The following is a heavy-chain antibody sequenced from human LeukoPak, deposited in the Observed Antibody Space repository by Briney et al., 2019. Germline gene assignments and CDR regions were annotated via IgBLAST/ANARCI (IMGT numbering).Heavy chain of an antibody. CDR3: ARDHGGSGYLSYYYYYYMDV. V-gene: IGHV3-48*01. J-gene: IGHJ6*03. D-gene: IGHD3-22*01. Sequence: GGSLRLSCAASGFTFSSYSMNWVRQAPGKGLEWVSYISSSSSTIYYADSVKGRFTISRDNAKNSLYLQMNSLRAEDTAVYYCARDHGGSGYLSYYYYYYMDVWGKGTTVTVSS. CDR2: ISSSSSTI. CDR1: GFTFSSYS.